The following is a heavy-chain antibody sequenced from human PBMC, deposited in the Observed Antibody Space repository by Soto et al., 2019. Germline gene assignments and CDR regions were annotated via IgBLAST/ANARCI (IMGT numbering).Heavy chain of an antibody. J-gene: IGHJ5*02. D-gene: IGHD3-10*01. CDR3: ARDYGSGSFYHP. Sequence: PGESLKISCAASGFTFSSYSMNWVRQAPGKGLEWVSSISSSSSYIYYADSVKGRFTISRDNAKNSLYLQMNSLRAEDTAVYYCARDYGSGSFYHPWGQGTLVTVSS. CDR1: GFTFSSYS. V-gene: IGHV3-21*01. CDR2: ISSSSSYI.